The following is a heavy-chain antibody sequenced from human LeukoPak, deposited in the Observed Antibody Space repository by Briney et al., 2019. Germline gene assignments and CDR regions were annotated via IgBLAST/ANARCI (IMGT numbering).Heavy chain of an antibody. CDR2: ILPIFGTA. V-gene: IGHV1-69*13. J-gene: IGHJ5*02. Sequence: SVKVSCKASGGTFSSYVFNWVRQAPGQGLEWMGGILPIFGTAIYAQHFQGRLTITADESTNSAYMELNRLRSDDTAVYYCARAEDQGRYFDWLPGFDPWGQGTLVTVSS. CDR1: GGTFSSYV. CDR3: ARAEDQGRYFDWLPGFDP. D-gene: IGHD3-9*01.